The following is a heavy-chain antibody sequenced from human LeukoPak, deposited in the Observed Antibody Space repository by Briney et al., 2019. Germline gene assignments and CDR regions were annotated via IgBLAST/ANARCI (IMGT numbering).Heavy chain of an antibody. CDR3: AKATAPHLGYAFDI. D-gene: IGHD7-27*01. J-gene: IGHJ3*02. CDR1: GFTFTNCA. V-gene: IGHV3-23*01. Sequence: PGGSLRLSCAASGFTFTNCAINWVRQAPGKGLEWVSAISGRGANTYYADSVKGRFTISRDNSKNTLYLQMSTLRAEDTAVYYCAKATAPHLGYAFDIWGQGTMVIVFS. CDR2: ISGRGANT.